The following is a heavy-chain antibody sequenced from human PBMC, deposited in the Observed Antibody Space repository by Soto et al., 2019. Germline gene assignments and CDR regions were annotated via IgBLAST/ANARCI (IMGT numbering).Heavy chain of an antibody. CDR1: GGSISSGGYY. D-gene: IGHD7-27*01. J-gene: IGHJ4*02. V-gene: IGHV4-61*08. CDR3: TRANWYSEY. CDR2: IYYSGNT. Sequence: SETLSLTCTVSGGSISSGGYYWSWIRQHPGKGLEWIGYIYYSGNTNYNPSLKSRVTISVDTSKNQISLKLSSVTAADTAVYYCTRANWYSEYWGQGTLVTVSS.